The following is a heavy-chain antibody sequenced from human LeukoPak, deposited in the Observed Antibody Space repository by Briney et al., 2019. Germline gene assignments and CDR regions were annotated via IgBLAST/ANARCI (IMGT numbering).Heavy chain of an antibody. Sequence: GGSLRLSCAASGFTFSSYVMSWVRQAPGKGLEWVSGISGSGSSAYYADSVKGRFTISRDNSRNTLYLQMNSLRAEDTAVYFCAKDRAFYYDRSGFYYGLDYWGQGTPVTVPS. J-gene: IGHJ4*02. D-gene: IGHD3-22*01. V-gene: IGHV3-23*01. CDR1: GFTFSSYV. CDR2: ISGSGSSA. CDR3: AKDRAFYYDRSGFYYGLDY.